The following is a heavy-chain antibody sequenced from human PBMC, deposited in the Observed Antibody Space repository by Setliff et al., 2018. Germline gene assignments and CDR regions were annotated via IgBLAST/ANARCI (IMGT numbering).Heavy chain of an antibody. J-gene: IGHJ4*02. D-gene: IGHD6-19*01. CDR1: GYTFFTSG. V-gene: IGHV1-18*01. Sequence: ASVKVSCKASGYTFFTSGISWVRQAPGQGLEWMGWISPYTGNTKYAQKFQGRVSMTTDTSTSTAYMELSSLRSEDTAVYYCATRPGIAVAGFDHWGQGTLVTVSS. CDR2: ISPYTGNT. CDR3: ATRPGIAVAGFDH.